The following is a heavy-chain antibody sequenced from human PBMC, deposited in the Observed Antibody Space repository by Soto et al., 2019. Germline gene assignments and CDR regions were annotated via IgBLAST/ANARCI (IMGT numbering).Heavy chain of an antibody. CDR1: GGCISSGGYY. V-gene: IGHV4-61*08. J-gene: IGHJ4*02. CDR3: AKDAVGFDYDFWSGYYSPFDY. Sequence: PSETLSLTCTVSGGCISSGGYYWSWIRQHPGKGLEWNGYNYYSGNTKYNPSLKGRVTMSIDTSKNQFSLNLNSVTAADTAVYYFAKDAVGFDYDFWSGYYSPFDYWGQGTLLTVSS. D-gene: IGHD3-3*01. CDR2: NYYSGNT.